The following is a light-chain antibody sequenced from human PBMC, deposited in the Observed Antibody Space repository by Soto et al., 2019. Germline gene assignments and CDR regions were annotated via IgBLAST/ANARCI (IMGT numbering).Light chain of an antibody. CDR2: VAS. CDR3: QQYNSYSLT. CDR1: KSVTSR. Sequence: DIQMTQSPSTLSASVGDRVTITCRASKSVTSRLAWYQQKQGKAPKLLIYVASNLESGVPSRFSGSGSGTEFTLTISSLQPDDCATYYCQQYNSYSLTFGGGNTVEIK. J-gene: IGKJ4*01. V-gene: IGKV1-5*01.